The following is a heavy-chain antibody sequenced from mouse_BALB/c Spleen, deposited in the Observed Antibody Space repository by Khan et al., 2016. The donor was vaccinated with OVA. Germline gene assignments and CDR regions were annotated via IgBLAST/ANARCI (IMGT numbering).Heavy chain of an antibody. D-gene: IGHD2-3*01. J-gene: IGHJ2*01. Sequence: QVQLQQSGPELVRPGVSVKISCKGSGFTFTDYAMHWVKPSHAKSLEWIGLISTYSGNTNYNQKFKGKATITVAKSSSTAYKELARLTSEDSAIYYCARPAYDGYYDYWGQGTTLTVSS. CDR1: GFTFTDYA. V-gene: IGHV1S137*01. CDR2: ISTYSGNT. CDR3: ARPAYDGYYDY.